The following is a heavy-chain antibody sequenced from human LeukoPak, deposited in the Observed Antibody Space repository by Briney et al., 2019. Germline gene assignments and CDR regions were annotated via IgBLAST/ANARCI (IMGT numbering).Heavy chain of an antibody. CDR2: ISSSSSTI. D-gene: IGHD6-19*01. Sequence: GGSLRLSCAASGFTFSLYSMDWVRQAPGKGLEWVSYISSSSSTIYYADSVKGRFTISRDNAKNSLYLQMNSLRAEDTAVYYCARARRGPVAGTPLDYWGQGTLVTVSS. CDR3: ARARRGPVAGTPLDY. J-gene: IGHJ4*02. V-gene: IGHV3-48*04. CDR1: GFTFSLYS.